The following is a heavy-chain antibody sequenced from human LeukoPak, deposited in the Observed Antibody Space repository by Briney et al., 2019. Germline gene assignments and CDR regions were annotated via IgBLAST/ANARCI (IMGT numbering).Heavy chain of an antibody. CDR3: ARVYDCSSTSCYWNAY. CDR1: GYTFTDYY. CDR2: INPNSGGT. D-gene: IGHD2-2*01. Sequence: ASVKVSCKACGYTFTDYYILWVRQAPGQGLEWMGWINPNSGGTNYAQKFQGRVTMTRDTSISTAYMELSRLRSDDTAVYYCARVYDCSSTSCYWNAYWGQGTLVTVSS. J-gene: IGHJ4*02. V-gene: IGHV1-2*02.